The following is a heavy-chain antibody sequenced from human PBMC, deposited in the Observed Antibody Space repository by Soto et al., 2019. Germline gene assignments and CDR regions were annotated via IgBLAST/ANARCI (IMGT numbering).Heavy chain of an antibody. CDR1: GGTFSSYA. V-gene: IGHV1-69*13. D-gene: IGHD1-7*01. J-gene: IGHJ5*02. CDR3: ARNPPARITGTTFDP. CDR2: IIPIFGTA. Sequence: GASVKVSCKASGGTFSSYAISWVRQAPGQGLEWMGGIIPIFGTANYAQKFQGRVTITADESTSTAYMELSSLRSEDTALYYCARNPPARITGTTFDPWGQGTLVTVSS.